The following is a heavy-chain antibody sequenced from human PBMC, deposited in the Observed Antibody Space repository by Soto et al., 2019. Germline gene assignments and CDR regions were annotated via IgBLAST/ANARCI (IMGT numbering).Heavy chain of an antibody. CDR3: ARNWNDSLALKY. V-gene: IGHV1-69*06. CDR2: IIPIFGTA. D-gene: IGHD1-1*01. J-gene: IGHJ4*02. CDR1: GGTFSSYA. Sequence: VSCKASGGTFSSYAISWVRQAPGQGLEWMGGIIPIFGTANYAQKFQGRVTITADKSTSTAYMELSSLRSEDTAVYYCARNWNDSLALKYWGQGTLVTVSS.